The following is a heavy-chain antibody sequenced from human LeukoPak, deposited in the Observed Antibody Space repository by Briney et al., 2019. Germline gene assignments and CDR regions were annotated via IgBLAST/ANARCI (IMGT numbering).Heavy chain of an antibody. CDR3: ARSSSSWSYFDY. D-gene: IGHD6-13*01. CDR1: GFSFSSYA. Sequence: GGSLRLSCAASGFSFSSYAMSWVRQAPGKGLEWVSTISGSGGSTYYADSVKGRFTISRDNSKNTLYLQMNSLRAEDTAVYYCARSSSSWSYFDYWGQGTLVTVSS. V-gene: IGHV3-23*01. J-gene: IGHJ4*02. CDR2: ISGSGGST.